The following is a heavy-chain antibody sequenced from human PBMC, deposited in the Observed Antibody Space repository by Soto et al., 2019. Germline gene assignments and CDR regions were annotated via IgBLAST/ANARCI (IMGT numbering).Heavy chain of an antibody. D-gene: IGHD3-3*01. J-gene: IGHJ4*02. CDR2: ISGSGGDT. CDR1: GFTYSSYA. CDR3: AKSYDFWSGPFDY. V-gene: IGHV3-23*01. Sequence: GGSLRLSCAASGFTYSSYAMAWVRQAPGKGLEWVSAISGSGGDTYYADSVQGRFIISRDNFMNTLYLQMSSLRAEDTAVYYCAKSYDFWSGPFDYWGPGTLVTVSS.